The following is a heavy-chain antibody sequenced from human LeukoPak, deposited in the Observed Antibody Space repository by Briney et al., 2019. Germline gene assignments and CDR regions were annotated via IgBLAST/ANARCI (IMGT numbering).Heavy chain of an antibody. D-gene: IGHD6-19*01. CDR3: ARGADSSGWFDY. CDR2: IWYDGSNK. J-gene: IGHJ4*02. V-gene: IGHV3-33*01. CDR1: GFTFSSYG. Sequence: PGGSLRLSCAASGFTFSSYGMHWVRQAPGKGLEWVAVIWYDGSNKYYADSVKGRFTISRDNSKNTLYLQMNSLRAEDTAVYYCARGADSSGWFDYWGQGTLVTVSS.